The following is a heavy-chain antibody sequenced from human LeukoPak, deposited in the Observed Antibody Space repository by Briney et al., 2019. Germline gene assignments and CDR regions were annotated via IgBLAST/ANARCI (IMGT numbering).Heavy chain of an antibody. CDR1: GFTFSSYA. CDR2: ISYDGSNK. CDR3: ARGTGAESYWYFDL. D-gene: IGHD2-8*02. V-gene: IGHV3-30-3*01. J-gene: IGHJ2*01. Sequence: PGGSLRLSCAASGFTFSSYAMHWVRQAPGKGLEWVAVISYDGSNKYYADSVKGRFTISRDNSKNTLYLQMNSLRAEDTAVYYCARGTGAESYWYFDLWGRGTLVTVSS.